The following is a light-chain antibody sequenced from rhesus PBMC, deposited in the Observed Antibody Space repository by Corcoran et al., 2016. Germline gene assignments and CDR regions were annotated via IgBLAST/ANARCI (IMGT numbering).Light chain of an antibody. CDR1: QGISSW. CDR2: AAS. Sequence: DIQMTQSPSSLSASVGDRVTITCQASQGISSWLAWYQQKPGKAPKLLIYAASSLKSGGPSRLSGSGSGTDFTLHISSLHPEDFATYYCQQHNSYPYSFGQGTKVEIK. J-gene: IGKJ2*01. V-gene: IGKV1-33*02. CDR3: QQHNSYPYS.